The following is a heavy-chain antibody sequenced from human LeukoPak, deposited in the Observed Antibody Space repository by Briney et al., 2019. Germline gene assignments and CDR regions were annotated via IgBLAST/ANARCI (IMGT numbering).Heavy chain of an antibody. D-gene: IGHD6-13*01. CDR1: GFTFSDHY. V-gene: IGHV3-11*04. J-gene: IGHJ4*02. Sequence: GGSLRLSCAASGFTFSDHYMSWIRQAPGKGLEWVSYISSSGDTIYYADSVKGRFTISRDNAKNSLYLQMNSLRAEDTAVYYCARDLAAAGSFDYWGQGTLVTVSS. CDR2: ISSSGDTI. CDR3: ARDLAAAGSFDY.